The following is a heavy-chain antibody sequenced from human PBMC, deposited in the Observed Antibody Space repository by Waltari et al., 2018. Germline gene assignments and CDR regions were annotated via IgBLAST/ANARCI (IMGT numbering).Heavy chain of an antibody. CDR1: EFTFSTYS. Sequence: EVQLVESGGGLVKPGGSLRLSCAASEFTFSTYSMNWVRQAPGKGLEWVSASSSGSSYIYYADSGEGRFTISRDNAKNSLELQMNSLRAEDRAVYYCGRGGLGQLFDYWGQGTLVTVSS. V-gene: IGHV3-21*01. D-gene: IGHD6-13*01. CDR2: SSSGSSYI. CDR3: GRGGLGQLFDY. J-gene: IGHJ4*02.